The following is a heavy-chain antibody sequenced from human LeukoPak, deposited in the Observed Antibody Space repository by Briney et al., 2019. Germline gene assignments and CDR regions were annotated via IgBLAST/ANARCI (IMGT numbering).Heavy chain of an antibody. CDR2: MNPNSGNT. V-gene: IGHV1-8*03. CDR1: GYTFTSYD. D-gene: IGHD3-3*01. J-gene: IGHJ4*02. CDR3: ARAPYDFWSGYYVY. Sequence: ASVKVSCKASGYTFTSYDINWVRQATGQGLEWMGWMNPNSGNTGYAQKFQGRVTITRNTSISTAYMELSSLRSEDTAVYYCARAPYDFWSGYYVYWGQGTLVIVSS.